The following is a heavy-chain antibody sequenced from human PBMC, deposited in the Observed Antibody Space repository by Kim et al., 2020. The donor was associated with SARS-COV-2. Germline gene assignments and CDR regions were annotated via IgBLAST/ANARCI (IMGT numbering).Heavy chain of an antibody. J-gene: IGHJ4*02. D-gene: IGHD1-26*01. CDR2: NT. CDR3: AREVGGAIDY. Sequence: NTNYAQKLQGRVTMTTYTSTSTAYMELRSLRSDDTAVYYCAREVGGAIDYWGQGTLVTVSS. V-gene: IGHV1-18*01.